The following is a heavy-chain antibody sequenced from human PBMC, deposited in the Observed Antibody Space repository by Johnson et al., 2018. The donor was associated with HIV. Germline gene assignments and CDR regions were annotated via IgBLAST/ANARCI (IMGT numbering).Heavy chain of an antibody. D-gene: IGHD1-26*01. CDR2: IDTTGDT. CDR3: VRGGATSYDAFDI. V-gene: IGHV3-13*01. J-gene: IGHJ3*02. Sequence: VQLVESGGGLVKPGGSLRLSCAASGFTFSDYYMSWIRQAPGKGLEWVSSIDTTGDTYYPDSVKGRFTISRENAKSSLYLQMNSLRVGDTAVYYCVRGGATSYDAFDIWGQGTMVTVSS. CDR1: GFTFSDYY.